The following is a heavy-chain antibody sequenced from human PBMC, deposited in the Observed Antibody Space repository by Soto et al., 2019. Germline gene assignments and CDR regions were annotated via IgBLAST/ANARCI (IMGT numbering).Heavy chain of an antibody. Sequence: TETLSLTCTVSGVSFSSYYWSWVRQTPGKGLEWIGYIYYSGSTNYNPSLKSRVAMSIDTSKNQFSLKLTSVSAEATAVYYCAGYRRATHYYMPLLGKGTTGTVS. CDR2: IYYSGST. CDR3: AGYRRATHYYMPL. J-gene: IGHJ6*03. D-gene: IGHD3-16*02. CDR1: GVSFSSYY. V-gene: IGHV4-59*01.